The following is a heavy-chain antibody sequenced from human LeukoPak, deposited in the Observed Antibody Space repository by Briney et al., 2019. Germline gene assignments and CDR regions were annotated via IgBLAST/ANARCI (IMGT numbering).Heavy chain of an antibody. CDR2: IHHSGDT. CDR1: GESMIGHY. CDR3: ARVSVARLSNLFDY. Sequence: SETLSLTCAVYGESMIGHYWTWIRQPPGKRLEWIGEIHHSGDTNSNPSLKNRVTMSIDMSKNQFSLKLSSVTAADTAVYYCARVSVARLSNLFDYWGQGTLVTVSS. J-gene: IGHJ4*02. V-gene: IGHV4-34*10. D-gene: IGHD4-23*01.